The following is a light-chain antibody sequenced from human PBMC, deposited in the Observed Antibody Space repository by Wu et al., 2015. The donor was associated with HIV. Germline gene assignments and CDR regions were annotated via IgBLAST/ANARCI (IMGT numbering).Light chain of an antibody. CDR3: QQANDFPPT. J-gene: IGKJ2*01. CDR2: GAS. CDR1: QDVSGA. V-gene: IGKV1-12*01. Sequence: QSPSSVSASVGDKITITCRASQDVSGALAWYQQKPGKAPKLLIYGASSLESGVPSRFSASGSGTEFSLTISSLQPDDFAVYFCQQANDFPPTFGQGT.